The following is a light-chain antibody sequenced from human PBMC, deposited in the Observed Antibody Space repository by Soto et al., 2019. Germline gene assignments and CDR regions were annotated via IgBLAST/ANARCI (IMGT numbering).Light chain of an antibody. V-gene: IGLV2-14*01. Sequence: QSVLTQPASVSGSPGQSITISCTGTSSDVGGYNYVSWYQQHPGKAPKHMIYDVSNRPSGVSNRFSGSKSGNTASLTISGLQAEDEADYYCSSYTSSSPYVFGTGTKLTVL. J-gene: IGLJ1*01. CDR3: SSYTSSSPYV. CDR2: DVS. CDR1: SSDVGGYNY.